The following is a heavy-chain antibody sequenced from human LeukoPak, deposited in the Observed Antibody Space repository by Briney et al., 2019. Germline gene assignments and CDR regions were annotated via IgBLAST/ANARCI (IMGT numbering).Heavy chain of an antibody. V-gene: IGHV3-9*01. D-gene: IGHD2-2*01. J-gene: IGHJ3*02. CDR3: AKDFWQYQPSGAFDI. Sequence: GGSLRPSCAASGFTFDDYAMHWVRHAPGKGLEWVSGISWNSGSIGYADSVKGRFTISRDNSKNTLYLQMNSLRAEDTAVYYCAKDFWQYQPSGAFDIWGQGTMVTVSS. CDR2: ISWNSGSI. CDR1: GFTFDDYA.